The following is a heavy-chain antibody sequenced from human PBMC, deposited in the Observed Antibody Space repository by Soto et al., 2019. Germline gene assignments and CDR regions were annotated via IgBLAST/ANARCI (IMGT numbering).Heavy chain of an antibody. CDR2: ISAYNGNT. Sequence: QVQLVQSGAEVKKPGASVKVSCKASGYTFTSYGISWVRQAPGQGLEWMGWISAYNGNTNYAQKLQGRVTMTTDTSTITAYMELRSPRSDDTAVYYCARAPGYCSGGSCSHFDYWGQGTLVTVSS. CDR3: ARAPGYCSGGSCSHFDY. V-gene: IGHV1-18*04. D-gene: IGHD2-15*01. J-gene: IGHJ4*02. CDR1: GYTFTSYG.